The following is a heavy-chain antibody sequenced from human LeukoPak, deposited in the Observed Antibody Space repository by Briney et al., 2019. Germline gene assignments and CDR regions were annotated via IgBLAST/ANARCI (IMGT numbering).Heavy chain of an antibody. V-gene: IGHV3-48*03. CDR1: GFTFSSYE. J-gene: IGHJ3*02. Sequence: GGSLRLSCAASGFTFSSYEMNWVRQAPGKGLEWVSYISSSGSTIYYADSVKGRFTISRDNAKNSLYLQMNSLRAEDTAVYYCARDEFVGAASGAFDIWGQGTMVTVSS. CDR3: ARDEFVGAASGAFDI. D-gene: IGHD1-26*01. CDR2: ISSSGSTI.